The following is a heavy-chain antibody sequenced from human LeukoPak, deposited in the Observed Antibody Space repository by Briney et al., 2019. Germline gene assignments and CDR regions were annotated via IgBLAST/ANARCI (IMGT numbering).Heavy chain of an antibody. Sequence: GESLKISCMGSGYSFNDYWIGWVRQMPGKGLEWMGLIYPGDSDTKYSPSFQGQVTISADESIRSVHLQWNSLKASDIAIYYCARARRLGDGFDFWGQGTMVTVSS. D-gene: IGHD5/OR15-5a*01. CDR1: GYSFNDYW. CDR3: ARARRLGDGFDF. CDR2: IYPGDSDT. V-gene: IGHV5-51*01. J-gene: IGHJ3*01.